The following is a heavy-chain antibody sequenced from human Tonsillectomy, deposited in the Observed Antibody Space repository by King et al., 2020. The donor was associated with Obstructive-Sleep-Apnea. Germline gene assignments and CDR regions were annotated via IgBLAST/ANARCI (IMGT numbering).Heavy chain of an antibody. CDR2: ISSDGSHK. CDR1: GFTFSNNA. D-gene: IGHD1-14*01. V-gene: IGHV3-30-3*01. J-gene: IGHJ4*02. CDR3: ATRIQTGTLDY. Sequence: VQLVESGGGVVQPGRSLRLSCVASGFTFSNNAMHWVRQAPGKGLEWVALISSDGSHKNYADSVKGRFTVSRDDSKDTLYLQMNSLRPEDTAFYYCATRIQTGTLDYRGQG.